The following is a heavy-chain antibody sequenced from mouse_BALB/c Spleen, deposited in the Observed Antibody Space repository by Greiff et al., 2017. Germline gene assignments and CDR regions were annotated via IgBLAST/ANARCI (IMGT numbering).Heavy chain of an antibody. J-gene: IGHJ2*01. V-gene: IGHV1-69*02. CDR3: TRNYY. CDR2: IYPSDSYT. Sequence: QVQLQQPGAELVRPGASVKLSCKASGYTFTSYWINWVKQRPGQGLEWIGNIYPSDSYTNYNQKFKDKATLTVDKSSSTAYMQLSSPTSEDSAVYYCTRNYYWGQGTTLTVSS. CDR1: GYTFTSYW.